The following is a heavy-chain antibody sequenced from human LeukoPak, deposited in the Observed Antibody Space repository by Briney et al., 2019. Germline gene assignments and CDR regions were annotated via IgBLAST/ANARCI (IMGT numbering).Heavy chain of an antibody. CDR1: GASLRGSY. D-gene: IGHD1-14*01. V-gene: IGHV4-34*01. CDR3: ARGGNGWYFDL. CDR2: IDHSGST. Sequence: PSETLSLTCTVQGASLRGSYWSWIRQPPGKGLQWIGQIDHSGSTHSIPSLKSRVTISLDTSQSQVSLKVNSVTAADTAVYFCARGGNGWYFDLWGRGTLVTVSS. J-gene: IGHJ2*01.